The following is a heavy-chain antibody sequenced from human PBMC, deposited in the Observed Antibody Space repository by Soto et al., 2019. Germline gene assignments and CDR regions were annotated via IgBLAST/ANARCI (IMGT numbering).Heavy chain of an antibody. V-gene: IGHV3-30*18. CDR1: GFTFSSDG. CDR2: ISYDGTIK. J-gene: IGHJ4*02. D-gene: IGHD3-22*01. CDR3: AKAPQSSGFEF. Sequence: QVQLVESGGGVVQPGRSLRLSCAASGFTFSSDGMHWVRQAPGKGLEWVAVISYDGTIKYYIDSVKGRFTISRDNSKNTLYLQMNSLKIEDTAMYFCAKAPQSSGFEFWGQGTLVTVSS.